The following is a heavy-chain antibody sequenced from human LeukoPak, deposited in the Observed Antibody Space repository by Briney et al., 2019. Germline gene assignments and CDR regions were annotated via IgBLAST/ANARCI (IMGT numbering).Heavy chain of an antibody. Sequence: GGSLQISCQGSGSIFTSYWIGWGRQLPGKGREWMGINYPGDSDTRYSPSFQGQVTISADKSIGTAYLQWSSLKASDTAMYYCAIGRTDGYNPFDYWGQGTLVTVSS. D-gene: IGHD5-24*01. V-gene: IGHV5-51*01. J-gene: IGHJ4*02. CDR2: NYPGDSDT. CDR1: GSIFTSYW. CDR3: AIGRTDGYNPFDY.